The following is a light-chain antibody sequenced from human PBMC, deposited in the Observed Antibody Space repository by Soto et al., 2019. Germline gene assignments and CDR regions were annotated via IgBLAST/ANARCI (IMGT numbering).Light chain of an antibody. CDR3: SSYTSSNTVV. CDR1: SSDVGGYNY. J-gene: IGLJ2*01. CDR2: DVS. Sequence: QSALTQPASVSGSPGQSITISCIGTSSDVGGYNYVSWYQQHPGKAPKLMIYDVSNRPSGVSNRFSGSKSGNTASLTISGLQAEDEADYYCSSYTSSNTVVFGGGTQLTVL. V-gene: IGLV2-14*01.